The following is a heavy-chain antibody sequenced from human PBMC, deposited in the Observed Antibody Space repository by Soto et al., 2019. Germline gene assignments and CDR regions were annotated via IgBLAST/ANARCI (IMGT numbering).Heavy chain of an antibody. V-gene: IGHV4-59*01. CDR3: ARGGGYAFSSSQAPPIDV. Sequence: PSETLSLTCNVSGGSISDFYWSWIRQSPGKRLEWIGYLYYTGSTNYNPALKSRVTISLDTSKNQFSLKVRSVTAADTAVYYCARGGGYAFSSSQAPPIDVWGQGTTVTVSS. CDR1: GGSISDFY. D-gene: IGHD3-3*01. J-gene: IGHJ6*02. CDR2: LYYTGST.